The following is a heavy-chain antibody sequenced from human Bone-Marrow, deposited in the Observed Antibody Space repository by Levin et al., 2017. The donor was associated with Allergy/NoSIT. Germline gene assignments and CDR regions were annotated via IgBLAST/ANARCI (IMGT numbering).Heavy chain of an antibody. Sequence: GESLKISCKVSGHTLTELSMHWVRQAPGKGLEWMGSFDPEDGEKIYAQNLLGRVTMTEDTSTDTAYMELSSLRSEDTAVYYCATDGEYCSTTSCLHPWGQGTLVTVSS. CDR1: GHTLTELS. J-gene: IGHJ5*02. V-gene: IGHV1-24*01. D-gene: IGHD2-2*01. CDR3: ATDGEYCSTTSCLHP. CDR2: FDPEDGEK.